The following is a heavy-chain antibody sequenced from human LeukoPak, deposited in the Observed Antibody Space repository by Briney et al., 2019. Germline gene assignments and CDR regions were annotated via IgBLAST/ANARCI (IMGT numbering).Heavy chain of an antibody. CDR2: ISAYNGNT. D-gene: IGHD6-6*01. J-gene: IGHJ3*02. V-gene: IGHV1-18*01. CDR3: ARQPEYSSSSVAFDI. CDR1: GYTFTSYG. Sequence: ASVKVSFKASGYTFTSYGISWVRQAPGQGLEWMGWISAYNGNTNYAQKLQGRVTMTTDTSTSTAYMELRSLRSDDTAVYYCARQPEYSSSSVAFDIWGQGTMVTVSS.